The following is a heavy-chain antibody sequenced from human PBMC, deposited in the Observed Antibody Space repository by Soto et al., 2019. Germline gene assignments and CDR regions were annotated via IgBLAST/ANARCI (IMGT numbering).Heavy chain of an antibody. CDR2: ISGSGGST. J-gene: IGHJ3*02. CDR1: VFTFSSYA. D-gene: IGHD2-8*01. V-gene: IGHV3-23*01. Sequence: FLRLSCAASVFTFSSYAMICVRPAPGKVLDCVSAISGSGGSTYYADSVKGRFTISRDNSKNTLYLQMNSLRAEDTAVYYCAKADIVLMVYAIGRDAFDIWGQGTMVTVSS. CDR3: AKADIVLMVYAIGRDAFDI.